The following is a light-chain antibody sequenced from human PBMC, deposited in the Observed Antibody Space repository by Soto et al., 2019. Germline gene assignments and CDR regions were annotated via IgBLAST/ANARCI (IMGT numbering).Light chain of an antibody. J-gene: IGKJ1*01. V-gene: IGKV1-5*01. Sequence: IQMTQSPSTRSASVGDIVTITRRASQSLSSWLAWYQQKPGKAPKLLIYDASSLESGVPSRFSGSGSGTEFTLTISSLQPDDFATYYCQQYNSYPWTFGQGTKV. CDR3: QQYNSYPWT. CDR2: DAS. CDR1: QSLSSW.